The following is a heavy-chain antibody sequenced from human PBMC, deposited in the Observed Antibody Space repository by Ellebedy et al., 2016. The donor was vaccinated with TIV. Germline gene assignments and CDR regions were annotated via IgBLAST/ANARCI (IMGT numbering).Heavy chain of an antibody. Sequence: GGSLRLXXAASGFTFSSYAMHWVRQAPGKGLEWVAVISYDGSNKYYADSVKGRFTISRDNSKNTLYLQMNSLRAEDTAVYYCARVETWFGELSAAPYYYYGMDVWGQGTTVTVSS. CDR1: GFTFSSYA. V-gene: IGHV3-30-3*01. J-gene: IGHJ6*02. CDR2: ISYDGSNK. CDR3: ARVETWFGELSAAPYYYYGMDV. D-gene: IGHD3-10*01.